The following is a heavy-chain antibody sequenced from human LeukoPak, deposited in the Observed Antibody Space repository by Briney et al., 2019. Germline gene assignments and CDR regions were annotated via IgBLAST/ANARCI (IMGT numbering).Heavy chain of an antibody. Sequence: GGSLRLSCADSGLTFSRYWMHWVRQAPGKGLVWVSHITTDGSSTSYADSVKGRFTISRDNAKNTLYLQMNSLRDEDTAVYYCARGAVAGAHFDYWGPGTLVTVSS. CDR2: ITTDGSST. J-gene: IGHJ4*02. D-gene: IGHD1-26*01. CDR1: GLTFSRYW. CDR3: ARGAVAGAHFDY. V-gene: IGHV3-74*01.